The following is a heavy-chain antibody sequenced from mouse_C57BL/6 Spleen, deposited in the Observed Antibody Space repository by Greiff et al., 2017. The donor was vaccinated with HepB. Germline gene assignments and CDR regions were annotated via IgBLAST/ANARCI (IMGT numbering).Heavy chain of an antibody. CDR1: GFSLTSYG. J-gene: IGHJ2*01. V-gene: IGHV2-2*01. CDR2: IWSGGST. Sequence: VQLQQSGPGLVQPSQSLSITCTVSGFSLTSYGVHWVRQSPGKGLEWLGVIWSGGSTDYNAAFISRLSISKDNSKGQVFFKMNSLQADDTAIYYFASDDYDGLDYFDYWGQGTTLTVSS. D-gene: IGHD2-4*01. CDR3: ASDDYDGLDYFDY.